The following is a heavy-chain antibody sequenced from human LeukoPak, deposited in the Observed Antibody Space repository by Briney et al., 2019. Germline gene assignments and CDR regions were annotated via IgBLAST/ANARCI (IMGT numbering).Heavy chain of an antibody. D-gene: IGHD5-12*01. CDR3: ARDRYSGYDLGY. CDR2: INHSGST. V-gene: IGHV4-34*01. J-gene: IGHJ4*02. CDR1: GGSFRGYY. Sequence: KPSETLSLTCAVYGGSFRGYYWSWIRQPPGKGLEWIGEINHSGSTNYNPSLKSRVTISVDTSKNQFSLKLSSVTAADTAVYYCARDRYSGYDLGYWGQGTLVTVSS.